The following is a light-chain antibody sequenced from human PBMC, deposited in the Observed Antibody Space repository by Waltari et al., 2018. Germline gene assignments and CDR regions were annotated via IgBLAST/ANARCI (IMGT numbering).Light chain of an antibody. J-gene: IGKJ4*01. V-gene: IGKV3-15*01. CDR3: QQYNTWPLT. CDR1: QNINNN. Sequence: EIVMTQSPGTLSVSPGERATLSCRASQNINNNLAWYQQKPGQAPRILIYGASTRATGIPARFSGSGSETEFTLTISSLQSEDFAVYYCQQYNTWPLTFGGGTKVEIK. CDR2: GAS.